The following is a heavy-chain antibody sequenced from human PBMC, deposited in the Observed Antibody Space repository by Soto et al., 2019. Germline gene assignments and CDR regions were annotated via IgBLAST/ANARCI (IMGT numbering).Heavy chain of an antibody. J-gene: IGHJ3*02. D-gene: IGHD3-22*01. CDR3: ATNMYYYDSSGYRNDAFDI. CDR2: IIPIFGTA. V-gene: IGHV1-69*01. CDR1: VGTFSSYA. Sequence: QVQLVQSGAEVKKPGSSVKVSCKASVGTFSSYAISWVRQAPGQGLEWMGGIIPIFGTANYAQKFQGRVTITADESTSTAYMELSSLRSEDTAVYYCATNMYYYDSSGYRNDAFDIWGQGTMVTVSS.